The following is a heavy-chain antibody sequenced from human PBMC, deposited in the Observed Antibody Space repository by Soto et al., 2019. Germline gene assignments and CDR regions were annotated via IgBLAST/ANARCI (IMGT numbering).Heavy chain of an antibody. Sequence: QVQVVQSGAEVKKPGSSVKVSCKVSGGIFTNNAISWVGQAPGQGVGGLGGVIPLFDTGNSPKIFRGRLRISADVATTTAYMELSGMTSADTAVYFCATGGHNDGYNFYHGMDVWGQGTTVTVS. J-gene: IGHJ6*02. V-gene: IGHV1-69*01. CDR3: ATGGHNDGYNFYHGMDV. CDR2: VIPLFDTG. D-gene: IGHD5-18*01. CDR1: GGIFTNNA.